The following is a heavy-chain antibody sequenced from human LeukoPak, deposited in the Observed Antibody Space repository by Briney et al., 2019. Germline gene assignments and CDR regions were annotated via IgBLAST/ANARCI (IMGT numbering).Heavy chain of an antibody. V-gene: IGHV3-49*03. CDR2: IRSKDYGGTT. CDR1: GFTFGDYA. Sequence: QSGGSLRLSCTVSGFTFGDYAMSWFRQAPGKGLEWVGFIRSKDYGGTTEYAASVKGRFTISRDDSKSIAYLQMNSLKTEDTAVYYCTREGTYYYDSSGPRGASDIWGQGTMVTVSS. CDR3: TREGTYYYDSSGPRGASDI. J-gene: IGHJ3*02. D-gene: IGHD3-22*01.